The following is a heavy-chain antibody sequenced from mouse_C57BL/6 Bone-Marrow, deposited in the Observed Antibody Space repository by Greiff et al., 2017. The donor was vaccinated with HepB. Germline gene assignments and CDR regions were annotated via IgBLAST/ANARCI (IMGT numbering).Heavy chain of an antibody. Sequence: VQLKESGAELARPGASVKLSCKASGYTFTSYGISWVKQRSGQGLEWIGEIYPRSGNTYYNEKFKGKATLTADKSSSTAYMELRSLTSEDSAVYFCSSPLICYYGSSYEDYAMDYWGQGTSVTVSS. CDR1: GYTFTSYG. CDR2: IYPRSGNT. CDR3: SSPLICYYGSSYEDYAMDY. J-gene: IGHJ4*01. V-gene: IGHV1-81*01. D-gene: IGHD1-1*01.